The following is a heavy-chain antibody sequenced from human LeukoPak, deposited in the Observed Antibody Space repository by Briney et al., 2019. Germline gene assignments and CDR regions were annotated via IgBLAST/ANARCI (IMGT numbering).Heavy chain of an antibody. J-gene: IGHJ4*02. CDR3: ARDPSLVWFGELSPEYYFDY. Sequence: ASVKVSCKASGYTFTSYFMHWVRQAPGQGLEWMGIINPSGGSTSYAQKFQGRVTMTRDTSTSTVSMELSSLRSEDTAVYYCARDPSLVWFGELSPEYYFDYWGQGTLVTVSS. V-gene: IGHV1-46*01. CDR1: GYTFTSYF. CDR2: INPSGGST. D-gene: IGHD3-10*01.